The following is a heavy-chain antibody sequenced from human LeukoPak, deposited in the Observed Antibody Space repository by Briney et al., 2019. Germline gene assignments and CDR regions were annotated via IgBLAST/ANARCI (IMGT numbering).Heavy chain of an antibody. J-gene: IGHJ5*02. CDR1: GYTLTELS. CDR3: ATDRETMVRGVLSFDP. D-gene: IGHD3-10*01. Sequence: ASVKVSCKVSGYTLTELSMHWVRQAPGKGLEWMGGFDPEDGETIYAQKFQGRVTMTEDTSTDTAYMELSSLRSEDTAVYYCATDRETMVRGVLSFDPWGQGTLVTVSS. CDR2: FDPEDGET. V-gene: IGHV1-24*01.